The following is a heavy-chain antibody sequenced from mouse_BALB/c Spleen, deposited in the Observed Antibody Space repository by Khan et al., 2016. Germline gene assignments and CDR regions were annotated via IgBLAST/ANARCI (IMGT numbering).Heavy chain of an antibody. J-gene: IGHJ3*01. CDR2: ISCYNGAT. CDR1: GYSFTGYY. Sequence: LVKTGASVKISCKASGYSFTGYYMHWVKQSHGKSLEWIGYISCYNGATSYNPKFKGKTTFTVDTSSSTAYMQFNSLTSEDSAVYYCAKGAYYGNYVAYWGQGTLVTVSA. D-gene: IGHD2-10*01. CDR3: AKGAYYGNYVAY. V-gene: IGHV1S34*01.